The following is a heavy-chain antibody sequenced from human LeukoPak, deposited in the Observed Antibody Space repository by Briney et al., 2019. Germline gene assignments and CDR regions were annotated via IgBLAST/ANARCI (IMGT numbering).Heavy chain of an antibody. J-gene: IGHJ4*02. Sequence: GGSLRLSCAASGFTVSSNYMSWVRQAPGKGLEWVSVIYSGGSTYYADSVKGRFTISRDNAENTLYLQMNSLRAEDTAVYYCATAGNYRFDYWGQGTLVTVSS. D-gene: IGHD1-7*01. CDR3: ATAGNYRFDY. CDR1: GFTVSSNY. V-gene: IGHV3-53*01. CDR2: IYSGGST.